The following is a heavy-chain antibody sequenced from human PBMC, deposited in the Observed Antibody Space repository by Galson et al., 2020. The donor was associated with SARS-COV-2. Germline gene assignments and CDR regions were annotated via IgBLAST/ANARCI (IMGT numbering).Heavy chain of an antibody. CDR1: GFIFSAYW. J-gene: IGHJ3*02. Sequence: GGSLRLSCGASGFIFSAYWMHWVRQAPGKGLEWVAVISYDGSEKSYADSVKGRFSISRDNSKNTLYLQMNSLRAEDTAVYYCAKDIQWELLPDAFDIWGQGTMVTVSS. CDR3: AKDIQWELLPDAFDI. V-gene: IGHV3-30*07. D-gene: IGHD1-26*01. CDR2: ISYDGSEK.